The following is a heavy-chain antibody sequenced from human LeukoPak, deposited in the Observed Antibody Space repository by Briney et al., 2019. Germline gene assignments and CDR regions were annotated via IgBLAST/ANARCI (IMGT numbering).Heavy chain of an antibody. V-gene: IGHV3-74*01. J-gene: IGHJ5*02. CDR1: GFTFSSYW. CDR2: INSDGSTT. D-gene: IGHD3-10*02. Sequence: GGSLRLSCAASGFTFSSYWMHWVRHAPGKGLVWVSRINSDGSTTRYADSVKGRFTISRDNAKNTLYLQMNSLRAEDTAVYYCARDTMLGMGNHWGQGTLVTVSS. CDR3: ARDTMLGMGNH.